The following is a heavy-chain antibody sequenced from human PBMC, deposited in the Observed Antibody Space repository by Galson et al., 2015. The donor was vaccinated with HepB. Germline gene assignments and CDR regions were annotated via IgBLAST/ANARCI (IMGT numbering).Heavy chain of an antibody. CDR3: AKDFPTYYFDY. CDR2: ISYDGSNK. J-gene: IGHJ4*02. V-gene: IGHV3-30*18. Sequence: SLRLSCAASGFTFSSYGMHWVRQAPGKGLEWVAVISYDGSNKYYADSVKGRFTISRDNSKNTLYLQMNSLRAEDTAVYYCAKDFPTYYFDYWGQGTLVTVSS. CDR1: GFTFSSYG.